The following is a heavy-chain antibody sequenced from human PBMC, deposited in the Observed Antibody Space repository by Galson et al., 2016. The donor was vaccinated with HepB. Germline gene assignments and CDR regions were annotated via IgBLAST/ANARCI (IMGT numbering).Heavy chain of an antibody. CDR3: AKGAEQWLVPGYFDY. J-gene: IGHJ4*02. Sequence: SLRLSCAASGFTFSNSGMHWVRQAPGKGLEWVAVIYYDGGNKYYADSVKGRFTISRDNSKNTLYLQMNRLRAEDTAVYYCAKGAEQWLVPGYFDYWGQGTLVTVSS. CDR2: IYYDGGNK. CDR1: GFTFSNSG. V-gene: IGHV3-33*06. D-gene: IGHD6-19*01.